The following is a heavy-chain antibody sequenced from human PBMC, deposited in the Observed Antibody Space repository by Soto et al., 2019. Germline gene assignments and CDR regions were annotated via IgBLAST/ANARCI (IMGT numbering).Heavy chain of an antibody. D-gene: IGHD3-22*01. CDR3: ARECIPLTTDWYFDL. CDR2: IYDSGST. V-gene: IGHV4-30-4*01. CDR1: GGSISGGVGGLYY. J-gene: IGHJ2*01. Sequence: QLQLRESGPGLVKPSETLSLTCTVSGGSISGGVGGLYYWSWIRQPPGKGLEWIGYIYDSGSTYYNPSRKRRVTISVDTSNNPFSLRLSSVTAADTSVYYCARECIPLTTDWYFDLWGRGTLVTVSS.